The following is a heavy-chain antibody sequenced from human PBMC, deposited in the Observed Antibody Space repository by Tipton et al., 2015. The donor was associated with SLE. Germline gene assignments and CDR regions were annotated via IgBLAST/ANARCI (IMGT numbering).Heavy chain of an antibody. J-gene: IGHJ1*01. Sequence: SLRLSCAVSGFTFSNNWMVWVRQAPGKGLEWVAHIREDGSEKFYVDSVRGRFALSRDNAKNSLSLHMNNLRAEDTAVYYCARDFWSGPSIEYFQHWGQGTLVIVST. CDR2: IREDGSEK. CDR1: GFTFSNNW. V-gene: IGHV3-7*01. CDR3: ARDFWSGPSIEYFQH. D-gene: IGHD3-3*01.